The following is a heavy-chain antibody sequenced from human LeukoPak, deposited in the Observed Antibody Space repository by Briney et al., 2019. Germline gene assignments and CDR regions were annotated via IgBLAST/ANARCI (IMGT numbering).Heavy chain of an antibody. CDR3: ARVYYDSSGYYYFGYYYYYMDV. Sequence: ASVKVSCKASGYTFTSYGISWVRQAPGQGLEWMGWISAYNGNTNYAQKLQGRVTMTTDTSTSTAYMELRSLRSDNTAVYYCARVYYDSSGYYYFGYYYYYMDVWGKGTTVTVSS. V-gene: IGHV1-18*01. D-gene: IGHD3-22*01. J-gene: IGHJ6*03. CDR2: ISAYNGNT. CDR1: GYTFTSYG.